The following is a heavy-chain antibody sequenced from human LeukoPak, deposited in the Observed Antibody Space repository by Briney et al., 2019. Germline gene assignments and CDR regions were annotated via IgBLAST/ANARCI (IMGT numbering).Heavy chain of an antibody. V-gene: IGHV3-30-3*01. J-gene: IGHJ3*02. D-gene: IGHD2-8*01. CDR1: GFTFSSYA. Sequence: PGGSLRLSCAASGFTFSSYAMHWVRQAPGKGLEWVAVISYDGSNKYYADSVKGRFTISRDNSKNTLYLQMNSLRAEDTAVYYCARVVLLAFDIWGQGTMVTVSS. CDR3: ARVVLLAFDI. CDR2: ISYDGSNK.